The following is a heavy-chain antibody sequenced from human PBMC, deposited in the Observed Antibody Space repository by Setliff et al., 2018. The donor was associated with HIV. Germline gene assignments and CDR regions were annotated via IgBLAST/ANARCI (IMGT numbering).Heavy chain of an antibody. CDR2: IHHSGGT. V-gene: IGHV4-34*01. CDR1: GGTFSLHY. Sequence: PSETLSLTCAVSGGTFSLHYYTWIRQSPLSGLEWIGEIHHSGGTSSNPSLESRVTMSLDSSRKQFSLRLISVTAADPAVYYCARGGGDYYLLFGGSGSYRALGNWGQGTLVTVSS. CDR3: ARGGGDYYLLFGGSGSYRALGN. D-gene: IGHD3-10*01. J-gene: IGHJ4*02.